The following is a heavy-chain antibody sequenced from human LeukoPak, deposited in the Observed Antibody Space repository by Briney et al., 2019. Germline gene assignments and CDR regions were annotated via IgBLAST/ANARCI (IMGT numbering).Heavy chain of an antibody. V-gene: IGHV1-2*02. Sequence: GASVTVSCKASGFTFTDYYIHWVRQAPGLGLEWMGWIIPHSGDTDYAQKFQGRVTMTRDTSISTAYMELSRLTFDDTAAYYCARDPLRRTFDYWGQGTLVTVSS. CDR2: IIPHSGDT. CDR1: GFTFTDYY. J-gene: IGHJ4*02. D-gene: IGHD4-17*01. CDR3: ARDPLRRTFDY.